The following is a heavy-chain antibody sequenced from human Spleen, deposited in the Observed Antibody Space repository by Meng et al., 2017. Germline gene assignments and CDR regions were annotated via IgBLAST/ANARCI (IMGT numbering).Heavy chain of an antibody. D-gene: IGHD3-9*01. Sequence: ASVKVSCKASGYTFTGYYMHWVRQAPGQGLEWMGWINPNSGGTNYAQKFQGRVTMTRDTCISTAYMKLSRLRSDDTAVYYCARVYNDILTGYPRPFDYWGQGTLVTVSS. V-gene: IGHV1-2*02. J-gene: IGHJ4*02. CDR1: GYTFTGYY. CDR2: INPNSGGT. CDR3: ARVYNDILTGYPRPFDY.